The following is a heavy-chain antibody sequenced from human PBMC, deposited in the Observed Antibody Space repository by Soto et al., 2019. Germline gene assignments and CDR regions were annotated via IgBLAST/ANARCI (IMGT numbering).Heavy chain of an antibody. Sequence: QVQLVESGGSVVQPGRSLRLSCAASEFTFSSFGMHWVRQAPGKGLEWVAVISYDGNDKYYADSVKGRFTISRDNSKNTLFLQMNSPRAEDTAIYYCAKDRDTWNDFYYYGMDVWGQGTTVTVSS. CDR3: AKDRDTWNDFYYYGMDV. J-gene: IGHJ6*02. D-gene: IGHD1-20*01. CDR1: EFTFSSFG. V-gene: IGHV3-30*18. CDR2: ISYDGNDK.